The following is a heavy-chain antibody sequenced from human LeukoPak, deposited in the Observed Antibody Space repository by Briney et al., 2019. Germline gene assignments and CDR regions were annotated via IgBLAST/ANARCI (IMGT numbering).Heavy chain of an antibody. CDR1: GFTFSSYG. CDR3: AEDTVVVPAAMVGAFDI. Sequence: PGGTLRLSCAASGFTFSSYGMSWVRQAPGKGLEWVSAISGSGGSTYYADSVKGRFTISRDNSKNTLYLQMNSLRAEDTAVYYCAEDTVVVPAAMVGAFDIWGQGTMVTVSS. D-gene: IGHD2-2*01. J-gene: IGHJ3*02. V-gene: IGHV3-23*01. CDR2: ISGSGGST.